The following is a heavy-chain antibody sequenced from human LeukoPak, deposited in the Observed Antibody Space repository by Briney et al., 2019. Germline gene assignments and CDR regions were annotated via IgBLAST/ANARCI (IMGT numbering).Heavy chain of an antibody. CDR2: IIPIFGTA. Sequence: SVTVSFKASGGTFSSYAISWVRQAPGQGLERMGGIIPIFGTANYAQKFQGRVTITADKSTSTAYMELSSLRSEDTAVYYCARVAAAGTGASDWGQGTLVTVSS. J-gene: IGHJ4*02. V-gene: IGHV1-69*06. CDR1: GGTFSSYA. D-gene: IGHD6-13*01. CDR3: ARVAAAGTGASD.